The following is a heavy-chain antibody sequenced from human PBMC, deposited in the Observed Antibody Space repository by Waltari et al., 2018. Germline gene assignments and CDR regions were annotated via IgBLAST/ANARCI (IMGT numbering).Heavy chain of an antibody. CDR3: ARDRGWSDYSFYFDY. D-gene: IGHD3-10*01. V-gene: IGHV3-7*04. Sequence: EVQLVESGGGLVQPGGSLRLSCAASGFTFRTYCMSWVRQAPGKGLEWVANIKQDGSEKYYVDSVKGRFTISRDNAKNSLSLQMNSLRAEDTAVYYCARDRGWSDYSFYFDYWGQGTLVTVSS. CDR2: IKQDGSEK. CDR1: GFTFRTYC. J-gene: IGHJ4*02.